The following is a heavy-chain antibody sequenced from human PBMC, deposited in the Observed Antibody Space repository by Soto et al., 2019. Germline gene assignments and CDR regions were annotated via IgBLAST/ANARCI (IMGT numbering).Heavy chain of an antibody. J-gene: IGHJ4*02. D-gene: IGHD4-4*01. CDR1: GGSFSGYH. Sequence: AETLSLTCAVYGGSFSGYHWSWFRQPPGKGLEWIGEINPSGSINYNPSLKSRVTTSAETYKNQSPLHLSSVPAADTAVYYCATFVGATTVTRGSPRDYWGQGTLVTVSS. CDR2: INPSGSI. V-gene: IGHV4-34*01. CDR3: ATFVGATTVTRGSPRDY.